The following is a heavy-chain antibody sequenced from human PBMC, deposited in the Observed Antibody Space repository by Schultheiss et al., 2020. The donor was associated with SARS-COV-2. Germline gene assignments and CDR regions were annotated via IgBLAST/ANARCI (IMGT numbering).Heavy chain of an antibody. CDR1: GFTFSSYA. Sequence: GGSLRLSCAASGFTFSSYAMSWVHQAPGKGLEWVAVISYDGSNKYYADSVKGRFTISRDNSKNTLYLQMNSLRAEDTAVYYCARDYMTLNYYYYGMDVWGQGTLVTVSS. J-gene: IGHJ6*02. CDR3: ARDYMTLNYYYYGMDV. D-gene: IGHD2-21*02. CDR2: ISYDGSNK. V-gene: IGHV3-30*04.